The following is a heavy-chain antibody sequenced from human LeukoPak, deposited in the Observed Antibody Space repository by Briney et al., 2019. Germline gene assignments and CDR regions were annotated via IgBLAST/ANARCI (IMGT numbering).Heavy chain of an antibody. D-gene: IGHD1-26*01. CDR1: GYTFTVYY. V-gene: IGHV1-2*02. CDR2: INPNSGGT. CDR3: ARVSGSYSVLLWFDP. J-gene: IGHJ5*02. Sequence: GASVKVSCKASGYTFTVYYMHWVRQAPGQGLEWMGWINPNSGGTNYAQKFQGRVTMTRDTSISTAYMELSRLRSDDTAVYYCARVSGSYSVLLWFDPWGQGTLVTVSS.